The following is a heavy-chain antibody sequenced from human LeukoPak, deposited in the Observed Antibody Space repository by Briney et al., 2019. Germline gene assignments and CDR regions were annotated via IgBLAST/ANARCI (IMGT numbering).Heavy chain of an antibody. Sequence: GGSLRLSCAASGFTFSSSAMSWVRQAPGKGLEWVSSISGSGSGGSTYYADSVKGRFTISRDNSKNTLYLQMNSLIAEDTAVYYCAKELVRGAGIDYWGQGTLVTVSS. V-gene: IGHV3-23*01. CDR3: AKELVRGAGIDY. D-gene: IGHD3-10*01. J-gene: IGHJ4*02. CDR1: GFTFSSSA. CDR2: ISGSGSGGST.